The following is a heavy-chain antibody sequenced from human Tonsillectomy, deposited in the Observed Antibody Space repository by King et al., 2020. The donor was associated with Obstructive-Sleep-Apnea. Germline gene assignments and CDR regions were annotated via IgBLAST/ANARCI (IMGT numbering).Heavy chain of an antibody. D-gene: IGHD6-19*01. CDR1: GFTFDDYA. J-gene: IGHJ4*02. CDR3: ARGSGWYESGFDY. CDR2: ISWNSGSI. V-gene: IGHV3-9*01. Sequence: DVQLVESGGGLVQPGRSLRLSCAASGFTFDDYAMHWVRQAPGKGLEWVSGISWNSGSIGYADSVKGRFTISRDNAKNSLYLQMNSRRAEDTALYYCARGSGWYESGFDYWGQGTLVTVSS.